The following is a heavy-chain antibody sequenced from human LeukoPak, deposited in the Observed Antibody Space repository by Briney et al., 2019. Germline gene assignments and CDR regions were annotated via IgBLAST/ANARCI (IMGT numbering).Heavy chain of an antibody. V-gene: IGHV4-4*07. D-gene: IGHD6-19*01. Sequence: SDPLSLTCTVPGGSINSYHWRWIRQPAGKGLEWLERIYTSGSTNYTPSLKSRVTMSVDTSKNQFSLKLSAVTAADTAVYYCARDRAADLIAVAGTVLFDYWGQGTLVTVSS. CDR1: GGSINSYH. J-gene: IGHJ4*02. CDR2: IYTSGST. CDR3: ARDRAADLIAVAGTVLFDY.